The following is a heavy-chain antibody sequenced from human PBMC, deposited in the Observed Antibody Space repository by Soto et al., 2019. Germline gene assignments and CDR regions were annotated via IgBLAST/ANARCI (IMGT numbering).Heavy chain of an antibody. CDR2: IIPLDGKT. Sequence: QVQLAQSGAEVKKPGSSVKISCKASGRSFRTYGISWVRQAPGQGLQWMGRIIPLDGKTNYAQEVQGRVTFTADKSTTTAYLILSGLRSDDTAIYYCAREATDYVDKWGQGTLVTVSS. J-gene: IGHJ4*02. CDR3: AREATDYVDK. V-gene: IGHV1-69*04. CDR1: GRSFRTYG.